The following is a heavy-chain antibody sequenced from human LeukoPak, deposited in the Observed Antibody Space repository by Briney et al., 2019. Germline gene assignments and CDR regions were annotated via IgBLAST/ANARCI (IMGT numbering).Heavy chain of an antibody. J-gene: IGHJ1*01. V-gene: IGHV3-53*01. D-gene: IGHD3-22*01. CDR1: GFTFSSNY. Sequence: GGSLRLSCAASGFTFSSNYMSWVRQAPGKGLEWVSVIYSGGSTYYADSVKGRFTISRDNSKNTLYLQMNSLRAEDTAVYYCAREGYDSSGFEYFQHWGQGTLVTVSS. CDR3: AREGYDSSGFEYFQH. CDR2: IYSGGST.